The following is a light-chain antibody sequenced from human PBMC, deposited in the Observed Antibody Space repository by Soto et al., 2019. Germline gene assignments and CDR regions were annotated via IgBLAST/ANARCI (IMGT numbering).Light chain of an antibody. CDR3: SSYAGSNNFV. V-gene: IGLV2-8*01. Sequence: QSVLTQPPSASGSPGQSVTISCTGTSRDVGGYDYVSWYQQHPGKAPKLMIYEVTKRPSRVPDRFSGSKSGNTASLTVSGLQAEDEADYYCSSYAGSNNFVFGTGPTVTVL. J-gene: IGLJ1*01. CDR1: SRDVGGYDY. CDR2: EVT.